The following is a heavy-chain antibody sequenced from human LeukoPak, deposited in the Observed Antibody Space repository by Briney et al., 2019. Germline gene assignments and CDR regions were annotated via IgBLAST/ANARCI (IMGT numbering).Heavy chain of an antibody. CDR2: IIPIFGTA. D-gene: IGHD6-19*01. CDR1: GGVFTTYT. CDR3: ARAHSSGWYFFDY. V-gene: IGHV1-69*05. J-gene: IGHJ4*02. Sequence: SVKVSCKASGGVFTTYTMSWVRQAPGQGLEWMGGIIPIFGTANYAQKFQGRVTITTDESTSTAYMELSSPRSEDTAVYYCARAHSSGWYFFDYWGQGALVTVSS.